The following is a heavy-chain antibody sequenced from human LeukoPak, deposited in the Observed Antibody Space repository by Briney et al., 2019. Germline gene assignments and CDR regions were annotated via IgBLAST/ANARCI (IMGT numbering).Heavy chain of an antibody. CDR1: GYTFTSYD. Sequence: ASVKVSCKASGYTFTSYDINWVRQATGQGLEWMGWMNPNSGNTGYAQKFQGRVTITRNTSISTAYMELSSLRSEDTAVYHCARAVYYYDSSGYYYFDYWGQGTLVTVSS. CDR2: MNPNSGNT. J-gene: IGHJ4*02. D-gene: IGHD3-22*01. CDR3: ARAVYYYDSSGYYYFDY. V-gene: IGHV1-8*03.